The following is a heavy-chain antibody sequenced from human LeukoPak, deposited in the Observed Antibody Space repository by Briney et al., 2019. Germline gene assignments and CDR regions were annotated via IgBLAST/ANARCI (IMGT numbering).Heavy chain of an antibody. J-gene: IGHJ3*02. CDR2: ISGSGGST. CDR1: GFTFSSYA. V-gene: IGHV3-23*01. Sequence: GGSLRLSCAASGFTFSSYAMGWVGKAQGKGLEGASGISGSGGSTYYADSVKGRFTISRDNSKNTLYLQMNSLRAEDTAVYYCAKGMTFGVVFDIWGQGAMVTVSS. D-gene: IGHD3/OR15-3a*01. CDR3: AKGMTFGVVFDI.